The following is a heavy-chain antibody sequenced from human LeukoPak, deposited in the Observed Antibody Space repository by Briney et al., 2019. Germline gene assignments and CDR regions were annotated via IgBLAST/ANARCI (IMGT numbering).Heavy chain of an antibody. J-gene: IGHJ4*02. CDR1: GFNFHTSY. CDR3: ARCSTVTTLDY. D-gene: IGHD4-17*01. CDR2: INSDGSST. Sequence: GGSLRLSCVASGFNFHTSYMTWVRQAPGKGLVWVSRINSDGSSTSYADSVKGRFTISRDNAKNTVNLQMNSLRAEDTAVYYCARCSTVTTLDYWGQGTLVTVSS. V-gene: IGHV3-74*01.